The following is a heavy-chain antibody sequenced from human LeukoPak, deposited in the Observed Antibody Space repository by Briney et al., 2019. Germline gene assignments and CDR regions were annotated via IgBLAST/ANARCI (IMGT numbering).Heavy chain of an antibody. J-gene: IGHJ4*02. CDR2: INPNSGGT. CDR3: ARANWAYYDFWSGPTVDY. CDR1: GYTFTGYY. Sequence: ASVKVSCKASGYTFTGYYMHWVRQAPGQGLEWMGWINPNSGGTNYAQKFQGRVTMTRDTSISTAYMELSRLRSDDTAVYYCARANWAYYDFWSGPTVDYWGRGTLVTVSS. V-gene: IGHV1-2*02. D-gene: IGHD3-3*01.